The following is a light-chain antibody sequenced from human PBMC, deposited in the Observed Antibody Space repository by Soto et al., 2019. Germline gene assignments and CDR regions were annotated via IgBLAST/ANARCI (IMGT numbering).Light chain of an antibody. CDR1: QTVGKNY. CDR3: QQYASLPRT. CDR2: GAS. Sequence: EIVLTQSPGTLSVSPGDGATLSCRASQTVGKNYLAWYQQRPGQAPRLLIHGASSRATGIPDRFSGSGFGTEFTLTIGRLEPEDFAVYYCQQYASLPRTFGQGTKVDIK. J-gene: IGKJ1*01. V-gene: IGKV3-20*01.